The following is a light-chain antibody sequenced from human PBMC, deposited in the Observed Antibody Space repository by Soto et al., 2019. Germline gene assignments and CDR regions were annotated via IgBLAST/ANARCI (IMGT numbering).Light chain of an antibody. J-gene: IGLJ2*01. CDR2: EGS. CDR3: CSYEGSSSSVV. CDR1: SSDFGTYNL. V-gene: IGLV2-23*01. Sequence: QSALTQPASVSGSPGQSITLSCTGASSDFGTYNLVSWYQQHPGKVPKLIIYEGSKRPSGVSDRFSGSKSGNTASLTISGLQAEDEDDYYCCSYEGSSSSVVFGGGTKVTVL.